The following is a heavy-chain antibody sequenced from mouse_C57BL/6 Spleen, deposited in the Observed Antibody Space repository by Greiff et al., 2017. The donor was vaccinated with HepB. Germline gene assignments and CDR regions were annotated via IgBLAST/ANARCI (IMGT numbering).Heavy chain of an antibody. V-gene: IGHV1-7*01. D-gene: IGHD1-1*01. CDR1: GYTFNRYW. J-gene: IGHJ3*02. CDR2: INPSSGYT. CDR3: ESDDYSRSSPGTGY. Sequence: QVQLQQSGAELAKPGASVKLSCKASGYTFNRYWMHWVKQRPGQGLEWIGYINPSSGYTKYNQKFKDKATLTADKSSSTAYMQLSSLTYEDSAVNYCESDDYSRSSPGTGYWGRETLVTVSA.